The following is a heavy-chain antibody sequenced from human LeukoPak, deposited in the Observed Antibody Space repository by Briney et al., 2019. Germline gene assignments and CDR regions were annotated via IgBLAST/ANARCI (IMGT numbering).Heavy chain of an antibody. V-gene: IGHV4-30-4*01. Sequence: SETLSLTCTVSGGSISSGDYYWSWIRQPPGKGLEWIGYIYYSGSTYYNPSLKSRVTISVDTSKNQFSLKLSSVTAADTAVYYCAREADTAMVSDYWGQGTLVTVSS. CDR1: GGSISSGDYY. D-gene: IGHD5-18*01. CDR3: AREADTAMVSDY. CDR2: IYYSGST. J-gene: IGHJ4*02.